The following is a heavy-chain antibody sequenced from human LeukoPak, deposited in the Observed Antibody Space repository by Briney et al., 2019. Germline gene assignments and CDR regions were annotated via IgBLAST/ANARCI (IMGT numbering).Heavy chain of an antibody. J-gene: IGHJ3*02. Sequence: GASVKVSCKASGYTFTSYAVNWVRQAPGQGLEWMGWINTNTGNPTYAQGFTGRFVFSLDTSVSTAYLQISSLKAEDTAVYYCARGESSAAEDDAFDIWGQGTMVTVSS. V-gene: IGHV7-4-1*02. CDR1: GYTFTSYA. CDR3: ARGESSAAEDDAFDI. D-gene: IGHD6-19*01. CDR2: INTNTGNP.